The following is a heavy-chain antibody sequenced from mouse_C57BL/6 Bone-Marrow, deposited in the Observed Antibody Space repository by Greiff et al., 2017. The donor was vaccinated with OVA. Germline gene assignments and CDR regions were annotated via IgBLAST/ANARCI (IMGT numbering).Heavy chain of an antibody. CDR3: TRPPNYGSSLYWYFDV. D-gene: IGHD1-1*01. CDR2: IRNKANNHAT. CDR1: GFTFSDAW. Sequence: DVKLEESGGGLVQPGGSMKLSCAASGFTFSDAWMDWVRQSPEKGLEWVAEIRNKANNHATYYAESVKGRFTISRDDSKSSVYLQMNSLRAEDTGIYYCTRPPNYGSSLYWYFDVWGTGTTVTVSS. V-gene: IGHV6-6*01. J-gene: IGHJ1*03.